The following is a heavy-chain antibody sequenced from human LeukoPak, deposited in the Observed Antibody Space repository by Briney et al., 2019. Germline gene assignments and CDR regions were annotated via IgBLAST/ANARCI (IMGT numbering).Heavy chain of an antibody. V-gene: IGHV7-4-1*02. CDR2: INTNTGNP. Sequence: ASVKVSCKASGYTFTDYAMNWVRQAPGQGLEWMGWINTNTGNPTYAQGFTGRFVFSLDTSVTTAYLQISSLKAEDTAVYYCARRGLVGATSLAFDYWGQGTLVTVSS. CDR3: ARRGLVGATSLAFDY. D-gene: IGHD1-26*01. J-gene: IGHJ4*02. CDR1: GYTFTDYA.